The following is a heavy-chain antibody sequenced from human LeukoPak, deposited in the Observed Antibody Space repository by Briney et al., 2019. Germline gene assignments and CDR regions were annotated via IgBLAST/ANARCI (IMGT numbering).Heavy chain of an antibody. J-gene: IGHJ3*02. Sequence: PSETLSLTCTVSGGSISSYYWSWVRQPPGKGLEWIGYIYYSGSTNYNPSLKSRVTISVDTSKNQFSLKLSSVTAADTAVYYCARRANSGFDAFDIWGQGTMVTVSS. D-gene: IGHD3-22*01. CDR3: ARRANSGFDAFDI. CDR2: IYYSGST. CDR1: GGSISSYY. V-gene: IGHV4-59*01.